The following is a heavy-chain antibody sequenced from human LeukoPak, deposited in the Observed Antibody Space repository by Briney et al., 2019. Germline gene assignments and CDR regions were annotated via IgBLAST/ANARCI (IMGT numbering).Heavy chain of an antibody. J-gene: IGHJ5*02. CDR1: GFTFSSAW. V-gene: IGHV4-34*01. Sequence: PGGSLRLSCAASGFTFSSAWMSWIRQPPGKGLEWIGEINHSGSTNYNPSLKSRVTISVDTSKNQFSLKLSSVTAADTAVYYCARGRWSRSWFDPWGQGTLVTVSS. CDR3: ARGRWSRSWFDP. D-gene: IGHD3-3*01. CDR2: INHSGST.